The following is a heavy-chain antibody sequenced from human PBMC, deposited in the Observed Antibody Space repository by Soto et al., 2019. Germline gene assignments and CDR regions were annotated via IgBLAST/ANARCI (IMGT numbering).Heavy chain of an antibody. J-gene: IGHJ4*02. CDR2: ISGSGGST. D-gene: IGHD2-2*01. CDR3: AKGTRDGYNRLFDY. CDR1: GFTFSSYA. V-gene: IGHV3-23*01. Sequence: VGSLRLSCAASGFTFSSYAMSWVRQAPGKGLEWVSAISGSGGSTYYADSVKGRFTISRDNSKNTLYLQMNSLRAEDTAVYYCAKGTRDGYNRLFDYWGQGTLVTVSS.